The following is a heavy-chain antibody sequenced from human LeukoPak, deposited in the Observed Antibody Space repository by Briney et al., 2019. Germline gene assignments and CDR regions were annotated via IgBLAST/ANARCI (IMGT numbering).Heavy chain of an antibody. J-gene: IGHJ4*02. V-gene: IGHV3-23*01. CDR1: GFSFSTYA. D-gene: IGHD5-12*01. CDR3: AKDRAGYSGARGFDY. CDR2: VSGGGDTT. Sequence: GGSLRLSCAASGFSFSTYAMSWVRQAPGKGLECVSGVSGGGDTTYYADSVKGRFTISRDSSKNTLHLQMNGLRAEDTAIYYCAKDRAGYSGARGFDYWGQGTLVTVSS.